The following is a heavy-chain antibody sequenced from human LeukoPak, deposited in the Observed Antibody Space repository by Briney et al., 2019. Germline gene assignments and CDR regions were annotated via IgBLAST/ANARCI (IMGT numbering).Heavy chain of an antibody. CDR3: ARDSTYSSGSRFYDRFDY. V-gene: IGHV3-7*03. J-gene: IGHJ4*02. CDR1: GFGLSAYW. D-gene: IGHD2-15*01. Sequence: PGGSLRLSCAASGFGLSAYWMTWVRQAPGKGLEWVANINRDGSQRNHVDSVKGRFTISRDNAKNSLYLQMDSLTAEDTAVYYCARDSTYSSGSRFYDRFDYWGQGTLVTVSS. CDR2: INRDGSQR.